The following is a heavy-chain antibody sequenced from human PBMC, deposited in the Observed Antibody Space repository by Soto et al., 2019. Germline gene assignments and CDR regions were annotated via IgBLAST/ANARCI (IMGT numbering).Heavy chain of an antibody. J-gene: IGHJ3*02. Sequence: HPWWSLRLSCAASGFTVSNNLMAWFRQAPGKGLEWVSVIYSGGSIYYADSVKGRFTSSRDNSQNTMYLQMNSLRAEDTALYYCASRILVSDAFDIWGQGTMVTVSS. CDR2: IYSGGSI. D-gene: IGHD3-3*02. V-gene: IGHV3-53*01. CDR3: ASRILVSDAFDI. CDR1: GFTVSNNL.